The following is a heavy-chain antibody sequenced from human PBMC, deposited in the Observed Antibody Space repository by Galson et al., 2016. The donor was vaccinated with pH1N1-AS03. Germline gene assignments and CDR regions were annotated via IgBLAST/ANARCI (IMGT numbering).Heavy chain of an antibody. D-gene: IGHD5-18*01. CDR3: ANPRASGTTMVTRLDY. Sequence: GKGLEWVSSIRGADLSTYYADSVKGRFTVSRDNSKNTLYLQMNGLRAEDTAIYYCANPRASGTTMVTRLDYWGQGILVTVSS. CDR2: IRGADLST. J-gene: IGHJ4*02. V-gene: IGHV3-23*01.